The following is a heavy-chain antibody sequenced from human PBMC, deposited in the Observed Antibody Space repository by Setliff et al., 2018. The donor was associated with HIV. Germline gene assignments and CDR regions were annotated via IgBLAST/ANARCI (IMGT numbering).Heavy chain of an antibody. D-gene: IGHD3-10*01. CDR2: ISAYNGNT. J-gene: IGHJ6*02. V-gene: IGHV1-18*01. CDR3: ARNTYYYGSGSYPNYYYGMDV. CDR1: GYTFTSYG. Sequence: GASVKVSCKASGYTFTSYGISWVRQAPGQGLEWMGWISAYNGNTNYAQKLQGRVTMTTDTSTSTAYMELRSLRSDDTAVYYCARNTYYYGSGSYPNYYYGMDVWGQGTTVTVS.